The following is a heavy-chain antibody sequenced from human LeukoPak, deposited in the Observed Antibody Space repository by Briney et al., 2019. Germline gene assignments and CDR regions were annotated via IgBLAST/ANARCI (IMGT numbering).Heavy chain of an antibody. CDR1: GFTVSSNY. CDR3: ARDQLGAGNSY. V-gene: IGHV3-21*01. D-gene: IGHD1-26*01. J-gene: IGHJ4*02. Sequence: GGSLRLSCAASGFTVSSNYLNWVRQAPGKGLEWVSSISSSSSYIYYADSVKGRFTISRDNAKNSLYLQMNSLRAEDTAVYYCARDQLGAGNSYWGQGTLVTVSS. CDR2: ISSSSSYI.